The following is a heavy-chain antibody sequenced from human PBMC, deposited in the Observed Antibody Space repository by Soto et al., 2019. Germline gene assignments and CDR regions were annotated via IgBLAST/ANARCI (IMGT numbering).Heavy chain of an antibody. CDR3: ARGGTIFGVVTYYFDY. J-gene: IGHJ4*02. V-gene: IGHV1-46*01. CDR1: GYTFTSYY. D-gene: IGHD3-3*01. Sequence: QVQLVQSGAEVKKPGASVKVSCKASGYTFTSYYMHWVRQAPGQGLEWMGIINPSGGSTSYAQKCQGRVTMTRDTSTSTVYMELSSLRSEDTAVYYCARGGTIFGVVTYYFDYWGQGTLVTVSS. CDR2: INPSGGST.